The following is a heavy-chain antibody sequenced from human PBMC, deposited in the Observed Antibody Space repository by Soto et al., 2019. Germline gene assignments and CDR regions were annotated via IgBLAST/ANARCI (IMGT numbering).Heavy chain of an antibody. CDR2: IIPILGIA. CDR3: ASAQARTVTSYIFDY. J-gene: IGHJ4*02. V-gene: IGHV1-69*02. Sequence: QVQLVQSGAEVKKPGSSVKVSCKASGGTFSSYTISWVRQAPGQGLEWMGRIIPILGIANYGHKFQGRFTITADKSTSTAYRELSSLRSEDTAVYYCASAQARTVTSYIFDYWGQGTLVTVSS. D-gene: IGHD4-17*01. CDR1: GGTFSSYT.